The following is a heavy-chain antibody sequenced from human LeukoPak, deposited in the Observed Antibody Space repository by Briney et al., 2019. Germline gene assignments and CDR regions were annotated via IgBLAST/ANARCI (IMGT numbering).Heavy chain of an antibody. V-gene: IGHV3-23*01. D-gene: IGHD4-17*01. CDR3: ARRIINCGDYYYYGMDV. J-gene: IGHJ6*02. CDR1: GFTFSSYA. Sequence: PGGSLRLSCAASGFTFSSYAMSWVRQAPGKGLEWVSAISGSGGSTYYADSVKGRFTISRDNSKNTLYLQMNSLRAEDTAVYYCARRIINCGDYYYYGMDVWGQGTTVTVSS. CDR2: ISGSGGST.